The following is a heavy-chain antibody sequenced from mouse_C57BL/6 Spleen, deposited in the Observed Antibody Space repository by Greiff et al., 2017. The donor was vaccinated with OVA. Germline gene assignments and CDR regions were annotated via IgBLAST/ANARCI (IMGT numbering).Heavy chain of an antibody. CDR2: ISYDGSN. J-gene: IGHJ1*03. D-gene: IGHD1-1*01. V-gene: IGHV3-6*01. CDR1: GYSITSGYY. CDR3: ARDLLYYGSTHWYFDV. Sequence: VQLQQSGPGLVKPSQSLSLTCSVTGYSITSGYYWNWIRQFPGNKLEWMGYISYDGSNNYNPSLKNRISITRDTSKNQFFLKLNSVTTEDTATYYCARDLLYYGSTHWYFDVWGTGTTVTVSS.